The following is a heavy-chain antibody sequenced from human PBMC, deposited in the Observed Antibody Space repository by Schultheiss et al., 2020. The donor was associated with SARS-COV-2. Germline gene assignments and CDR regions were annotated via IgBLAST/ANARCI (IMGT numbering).Heavy chain of an antibody. Sequence: GESLKISCAASGFTFSDYYMSWIRQAPGKGLEWVSYISSSSSYTNYADSVKGRFTISRDNAKNSLYLQMNSLRAEDTAVYYCAKEPMPYDILTGYYGTSWFDYWGQGTLVTVSS. CDR2: ISSSSSYT. V-gene: IGHV3-11*05. CDR1: GFTFSDYY. D-gene: IGHD3-9*01. CDR3: AKEPMPYDILTGYYGTSWFDY. J-gene: IGHJ4*02.